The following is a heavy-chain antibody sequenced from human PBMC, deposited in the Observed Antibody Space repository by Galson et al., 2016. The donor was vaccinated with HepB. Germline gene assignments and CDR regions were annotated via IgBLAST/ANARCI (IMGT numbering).Heavy chain of an antibody. CDR3: VREGYYDGGGYWENYFDY. J-gene: IGHJ4*02. Sequence: SLRLSCAASGLTVSNHWMSWVRQSPERGLEWVATIKQDGSEKYYVDSVKGRVTISRDNAKNSLYLHIKSLRAEDTAVYYCVREGYYDGGGYWENYFDYWGQGTLVTVSS. D-gene: IGHD3-22*01. CDR2: IKQDGSEK. CDR1: GLTVSNHW. V-gene: IGHV3-7*03.